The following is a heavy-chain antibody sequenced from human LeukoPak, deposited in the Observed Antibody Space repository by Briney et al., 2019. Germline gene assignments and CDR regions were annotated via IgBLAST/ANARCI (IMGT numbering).Heavy chain of an antibody. V-gene: IGHV3-74*01. CDR1: GFTFSYYW. CDR2: ISGDGRI. Sequence: GGSLRLSCATSGFTFSYYWMNWVRQAPGQGLVWVSSISGDGRISYADSVKGRFTIPRDNARNTLDLQMNNLRVEDTAIYYCAKVGVVLGRWLDPWGQGTVVVVSS. J-gene: IGHJ5*02. D-gene: IGHD3-10*01. CDR3: AKVGVVLGRWLDP.